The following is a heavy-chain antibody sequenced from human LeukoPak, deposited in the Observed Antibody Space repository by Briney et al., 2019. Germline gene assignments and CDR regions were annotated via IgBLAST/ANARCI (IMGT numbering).Heavy chain of an antibody. CDR3: ARGPYDFWSGYYSY. J-gene: IGHJ4*02. V-gene: IGHV1-8*03. Sequence: GASVKVSCKASGYTFTSYDINWVRQATGQGLEWMGWMNPNSGNTGYAQKFQGRVTITRDTSISTAYMELSRLRSDDTAVYYCARGPYDFWSGYYSYWGQGTLVTVSS. D-gene: IGHD3-3*01. CDR2: MNPNSGNT. CDR1: GYTFTSYD.